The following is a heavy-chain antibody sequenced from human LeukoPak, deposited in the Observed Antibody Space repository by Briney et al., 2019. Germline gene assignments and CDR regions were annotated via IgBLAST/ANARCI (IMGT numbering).Heavy chain of an antibody. D-gene: IGHD1-14*01. CDR1: AFTFSGSA. CDR3: TSPSHSYGTDAFDI. CDR2: IRSKADSYAT. V-gene: IGHV3-73*01. Sequence: GGSLKLSCAASAFTFSGSAMHWVRQASGKGLEWIGRIRSKADSYATAYAASVKGRFAISRDDSKNTAYLQMNILKTEDTAVYYCTSPSHSYGTDAFDIWGQGTMVTVSS. J-gene: IGHJ3*02.